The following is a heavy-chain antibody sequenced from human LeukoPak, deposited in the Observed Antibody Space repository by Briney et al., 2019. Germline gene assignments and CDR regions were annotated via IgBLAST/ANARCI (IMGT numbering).Heavy chain of an antibody. D-gene: IGHD6-13*01. CDR1: GFTFSNWA. V-gene: IGHV3-23*01. Sequence: GGSLRLSCAASGFTFSNWAITWVRQGPGMGLEWISSISADGGATYYADSVKGRFTVSRDNAKKTLYVQMNSLRDEDTAVFYCARGSSWYFDNWGQGTLVTVSS. CDR3: ARGSSWYFDN. J-gene: IGHJ4*02. CDR2: ISADGGAT.